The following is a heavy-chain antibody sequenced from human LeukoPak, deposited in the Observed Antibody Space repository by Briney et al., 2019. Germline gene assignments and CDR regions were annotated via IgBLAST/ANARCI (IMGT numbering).Heavy chain of an antibody. J-gene: IGHJ3*02. CDR1: GGTFSSYA. V-gene: IGHV1-69*13. CDR2: IIPIFGTA. CDR3: ARGQGAYCSSTSCYTTAFDI. Sequence: GASVKVSCKASGGTFSSYAISWVRQAPGQGLEWMGGIIPIFGTANYAQKFQGRVTITADESTSTAYMELSSLGSEDTAVYYCARGQGAYCSSTSCYTTAFDIWGQGTMVTVSS. D-gene: IGHD2-2*02.